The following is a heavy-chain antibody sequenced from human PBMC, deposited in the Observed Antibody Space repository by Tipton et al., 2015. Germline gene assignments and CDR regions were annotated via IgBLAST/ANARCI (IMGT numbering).Heavy chain of an antibody. CDR3: ARARGRHGGLFDS. D-gene: IGHD4-23*01. CDR1: GGSFSDYY. J-gene: IGHJ4*02. Sequence: TLSLTCTVSGGSFSDYYWGWIRQPPGKGLEWIGSISHSGNTYYNPSLKSRVTMSRDTSKNQFSLKLTSVTAADTAVYYCARARGRHGGLFDSWGQGTLVTVSS. V-gene: IGHV4-38-2*02. CDR2: ISHSGNT.